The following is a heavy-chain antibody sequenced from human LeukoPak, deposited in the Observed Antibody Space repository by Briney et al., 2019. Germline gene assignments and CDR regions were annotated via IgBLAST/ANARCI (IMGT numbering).Heavy chain of an antibody. J-gene: IGHJ4*02. CDR1: GFTFSSYS. Sequence: GSLRLSCTASGFTFSSYSMDWVRQAPGKGLEWVSSITTSSSYIYYADSVKGRFTTSRDNAKNSLYLQMNSLRAEDTAVYYCARRGDGYNSAIDYWGQGTLVTVSS. D-gene: IGHD5-24*01. V-gene: IGHV3-21*01. CDR3: ARRGDGYNSAIDY. CDR2: ITTSSSYI.